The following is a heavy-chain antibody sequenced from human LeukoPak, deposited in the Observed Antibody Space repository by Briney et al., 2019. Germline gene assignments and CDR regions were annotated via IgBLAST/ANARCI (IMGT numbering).Heavy chain of an antibody. D-gene: IGHD3-16*01. Sequence: GGSLRLSCAASRFIFTSYAMGWGRQAPGKGLEWVSAISSSGDNTYYADSVKGRFTISRDNSKNTLYLQMNSLRAEDTAVYYCAKGVITFGGAPFDYWGQGTLVTVSS. V-gene: IGHV3-23*01. J-gene: IGHJ4*02. CDR2: ISSSGDNT. CDR3: AKGVITFGGAPFDY. CDR1: RFIFTSYA.